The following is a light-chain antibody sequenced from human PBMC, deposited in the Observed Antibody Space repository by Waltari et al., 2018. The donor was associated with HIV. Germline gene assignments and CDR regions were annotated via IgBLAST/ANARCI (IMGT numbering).Light chain of an antibody. V-gene: IGKV4-1*01. CDR3: QQYFGPFPSH. J-gene: IGKJ5*01. CDR1: QLVFYSSSNNTY. Sequence: VLRTQSPDSLAVPLRVDATITSKSSQLVFYSSSNNTYLAWYQHKSGHPAKLLINSASTRKSAVPDRISGRGSGTDFTLTISRMQAEDVALYYCQQYFGPFPSHFGQGTRLEIK. CDR2: SAS.